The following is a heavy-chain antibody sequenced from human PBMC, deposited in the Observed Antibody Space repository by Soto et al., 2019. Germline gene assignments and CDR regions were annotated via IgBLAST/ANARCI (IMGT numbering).Heavy chain of an antibody. V-gene: IGHV1-69*01. CDR3: ATSVGNAPTGEDGLDV. J-gene: IGHJ6*02. CDR1: GGTFSIYG. D-gene: IGHD2-21*01. CDR2: IIPILTTP. Sequence: QVQLVQSGAEVKKTGSSVKVSCKASGGTFSIYGFSWVRQAPGQGPEWIGGIIPILTTPNYAQKFQGRVTIVAEESTATVHMELSNLQIDDTAVYYCATSVGNAPTGEDGLDVWGQGTLVTVSS.